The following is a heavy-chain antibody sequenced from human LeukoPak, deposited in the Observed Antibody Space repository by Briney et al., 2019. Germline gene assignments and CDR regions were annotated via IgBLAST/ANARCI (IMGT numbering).Heavy chain of an antibody. Sequence: SETLSLTCTVSGGSISSSSYYWGWIRQPPGKGLEWIGSIYYSGSTYYNPSLKSRVTISVDTSKNQFSLKLSSVTAADTAVYYCASEGGIGSDYWGQGTLVTVSS. J-gene: IGHJ4*02. V-gene: IGHV4-39*01. D-gene: IGHD3-16*01. CDR3: ASEGGIGSDY. CDR2: IYYSGST. CDR1: GGSISSSSYY.